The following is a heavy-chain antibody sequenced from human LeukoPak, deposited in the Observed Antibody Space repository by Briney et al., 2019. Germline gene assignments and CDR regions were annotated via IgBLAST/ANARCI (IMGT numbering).Heavy chain of an antibody. V-gene: IGHV4-59*01. Sequence: NPSETLSLTCTVSGGSISSYYWSWIRQPPGKGLEWIGYIYYSGSTNYSPSLKSRVTISVDTSKNQFSLKLSSVTAADTAVYYCARDSSGLYYFDYWGQGTLVTVSS. CDR2: IYYSGST. J-gene: IGHJ4*02. D-gene: IGHD6-19*01. CDR1: GGSISSYY. CDR3: ARDSSGLYYFDY.